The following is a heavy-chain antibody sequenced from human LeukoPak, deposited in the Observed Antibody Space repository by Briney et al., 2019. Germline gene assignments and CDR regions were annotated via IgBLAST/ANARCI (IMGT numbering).Heavy chain of an antibody. CDR3: AKDRSSGWYDAFDI. V-gene: IGHV3-23*01. CDR1: GFTFSSYS. CDR2: ISGSGGST. Sequence: GGSLRLSCAASGFTFSSYSMNWVRQAPGKGLEWVSSISGSGGSTYYSDSVKGRFTISRDNSKNTLYLQLNSLRAEDTAVYYCAKDRSSGWYDAFDIWGQGTMVTVSS. J-gene: IGHJ3*02. D-gene: IGHD6-19*01.